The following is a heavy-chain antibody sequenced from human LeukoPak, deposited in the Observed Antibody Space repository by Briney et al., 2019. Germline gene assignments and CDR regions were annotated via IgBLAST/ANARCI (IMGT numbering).Heavy chain of an antibody. CDR2: ISSSSSYI. CDR1: GFTFSSYS. CDR3: ARVVLLWFGITGSRFDA. J-gene: IGHJ5*02. D-gene: IGHD3-10*01. V-gene: IGHV3-21*05. Sequence: GGSLRLSCAASGFTFSSYSMNWVRQAPGKGLEWVSCISSSSSYIYYADSVKGRFTISRDNAKNSLYLQMNSLRAEDTAVYYCARVVLLWFGITGSRFDAWGQGTLVTVSS.